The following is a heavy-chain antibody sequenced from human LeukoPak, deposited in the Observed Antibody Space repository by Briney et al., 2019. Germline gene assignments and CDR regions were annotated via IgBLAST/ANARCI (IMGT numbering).Heavy chain of an antibody. CDR1: GFTFSSYA. CDR2: ISYDGSNK. J-gene: IGHJ4*02. D-gene: IGHD2-2*01. Sequence: PGRSLRLSCAASGFTFSSYAMHWVRQAPGKGLEWVAVISYDGSNKYYADSVKGRFTISRDNSKNTLYLQMNSLRAEDTAVYYCARLPTGGYCSSTSYHLSDYWGQGTLVTVSS. CDR3: ARLPTGGYCSSTSYHLSDY. V-gene: IGHV3-30-3*01.